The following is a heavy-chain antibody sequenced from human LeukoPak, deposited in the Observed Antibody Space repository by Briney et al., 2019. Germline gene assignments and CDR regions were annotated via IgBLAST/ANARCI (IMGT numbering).Heavy chain of an antibody. J-gene: IGHJ4*02. V-gene: IGHV4-4*07. D-gene: IGHD3-16*02. CDR1: GGPFRNYY. CDR2: IYTSGST. Sequence: PSETLSLTCTVSGGPFRNYYWTWIRQSAGEGLEWIGRIYTSGSTNYNPSLKSRVTISVDTSKNQFSLKLSSVTAADTAVYYCARHRYDYVWGSYRYTIDYWGQGTLVTVSS. CDR3: ARHRYDYVWGSYRYTIDY.